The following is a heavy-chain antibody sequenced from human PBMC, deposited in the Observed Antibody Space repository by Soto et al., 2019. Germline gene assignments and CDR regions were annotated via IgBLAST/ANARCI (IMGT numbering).Heavy chain of an antibody. D-gene: IGHD2-2*01. Sequence: SGPTLVNPPQTLTLTCTFSGFSLSTSGMCVSWIRQPPGKALEWLALIDWDDDKHYSTSLTTRLTISKDTSKNQVVLTMTNMDPVDTATYYCVHRPSTSGTFDRWGQGTLVTVSS. CDR3: VHRPSTSGTFDR. CDR1: GFSLSTSGMC. V-gene: IGHV2-70*12. J-gene: IGHJ4*02. CDR2: IDWDDDK.